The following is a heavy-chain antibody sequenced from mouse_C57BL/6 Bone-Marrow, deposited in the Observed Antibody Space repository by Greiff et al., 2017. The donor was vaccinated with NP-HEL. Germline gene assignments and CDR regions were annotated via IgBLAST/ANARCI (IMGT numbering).Heavy chain of an antibody. Sequence: EVKLVESEGGLVQPGSSMKLSCTASGFTFSDYYMAWVRQVPEKGLEWVANINYDGSSTYYLDSLKSRFIISRDNAKNILYLQMSSLKSEDTATYYCARDRLLRYFDVWGTGTTVTVSS. D-gene: IGHD2-3*01. CDR1: GFTFSDYY. V-gene: IGHV5-16*01. CDR2: INYDGSST. CDR3: ARDRLLRYFDV. J-gene: IGHJ1*03.